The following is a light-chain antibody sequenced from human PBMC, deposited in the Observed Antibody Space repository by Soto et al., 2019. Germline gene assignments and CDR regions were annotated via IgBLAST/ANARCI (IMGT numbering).Light chain of an antibody. V-gene: IGKV3-15*01. J-gene: IGKJ2*01. CDR3: QQYNNWPPYT. CDR1: QSVSNN. Sequence: EIVMTQSPATLSVSPGERATLSCWASQSVSNNLAWYQQKPGQAPRLLIYGASTRATGIPARFSGSGSGTEFTLTISSLQSEDFAVYYCQQYNNWPPYTFGQGTKLEIK. CDR2: GAS.